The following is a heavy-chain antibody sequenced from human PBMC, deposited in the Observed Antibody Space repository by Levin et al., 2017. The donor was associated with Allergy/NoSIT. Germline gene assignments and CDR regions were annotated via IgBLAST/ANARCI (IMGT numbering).Heavy chain of an antibody. CDR1: GFTFSTYG. V-gene: IGHV3-13*01. Sequence: LSLPCAASGFTFSTYGMDWVRQATGKGLEWVSHIGSAGDTWYPDSVKGRFTISRENAKNSLYLQMNSLRAGDTAVYYCARDSGSGLDYWGQGTLVTVSS. J-gene: IGHJ4*02. D-gene: IGHD6-19*01. CDR3: ARDSGSGLDY. CDR2: IGSAGDT.